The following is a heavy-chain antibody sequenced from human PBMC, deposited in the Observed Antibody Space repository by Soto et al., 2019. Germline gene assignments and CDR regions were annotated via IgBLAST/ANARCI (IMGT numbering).Heavy chain of an antibody. Sequence: ASVKVSCKASGYTLTSYYMHWVRQAPGQGLEWMGIINPSGGSTSYAQKFQGRVTMTRDTSTSTVYMELSSLRSEDTAVYYCARARGLDYYDSSGYYYGGNAFDIWG. D-gene: IGHD3-22*01. CDR2: INPSGGST. CDR3: ARARGLDYYDSSGYYYGGNAFDI. CDR1: GYTLTSYY. J-gene: IGHJ3*02. V-gene: IGHV1-46*03.